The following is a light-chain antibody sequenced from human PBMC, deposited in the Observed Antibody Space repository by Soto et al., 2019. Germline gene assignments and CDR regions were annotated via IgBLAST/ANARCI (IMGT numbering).Light chain of an antibody. V-gene: IGLV2-11*01. CDR3: CSYAGSYTLV. Sequence: QSALTQPRSVSGSPGQSVTLSCTGTSSDVGGYHYVSWYQHHPGKAPKIIIYDGNKRPSGVPDRFSGSKSGNTASLTISGLQTEDEDDYYCCSYAGSYTLVFGGGTKLTVL. J-gene: IGLJ2*01. CDR1: SSDVGGYHY. CDR2: DGN.